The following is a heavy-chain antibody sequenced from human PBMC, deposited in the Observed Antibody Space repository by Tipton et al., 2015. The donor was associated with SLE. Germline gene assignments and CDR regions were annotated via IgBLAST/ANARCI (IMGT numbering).Heavy chain of an antibody. CDR1: GYTFTTYG. CDR3: ARVRVDTAMGVFDF. V-gene: IGHV1-18*01. Sequence: QLVQSGVEVKKHGASVRVSCKASGYTFTTYGISWVRQAPGQGLEWMGWISTYNGNTNYAQKLQGRVTMTSDTSTSTAYMELRSLRSDDTAIYYCARVRVDTAMGVFDFWGHGTLVTVSS. J-gene: IGHJ4*01. CDR2: ISTYNGNT. D-gene: IGHD5-18*01.